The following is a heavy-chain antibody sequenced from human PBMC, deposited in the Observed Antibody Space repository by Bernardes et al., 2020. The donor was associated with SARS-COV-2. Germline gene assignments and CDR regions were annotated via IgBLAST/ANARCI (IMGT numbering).Heavy chain of an antibody. J-gene: IGHJ2*01. Sequence: SETLSLTCTVSGDSVSSSSYFWGWIRQPPGKGLEWIGSIYYGGITYYNPSLKSRATISVDTSKNQFSLQLTSVTAADTATYYCASTPVTMILVVITYYYFDLWGRGTLVTVSS. CDR1: GDSVSSSSYF. V-gene: IGHV4-39*01. CDR2: IYYGGIT. CDR3: ASTPVTMILVVITYYYFDL. D-gene: IGHD3-22*01.